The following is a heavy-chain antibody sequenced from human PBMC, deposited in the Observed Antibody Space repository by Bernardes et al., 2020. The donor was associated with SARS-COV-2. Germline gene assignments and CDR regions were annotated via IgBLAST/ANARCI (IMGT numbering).Heavy chain of an antibody. Sequence: ASVKDSCKASGYTFTGYYMHWVRQAPGQGLEWMGWINPNSGGTNYAQKFQGRVTMTRDTSISTAYMELSRLRSDDTAVYYCARGHYDSSGPPGGFDPWGQGTLVTVSS. CDR2: INPNSGGT. CDR3: ARGHYDSSGPPGGFDP. D-gene: IGHD3-22*01. J-gene: IGHJ5*02. V-gene: IGHV1-2*02. CDR1: GYTFTGYY.